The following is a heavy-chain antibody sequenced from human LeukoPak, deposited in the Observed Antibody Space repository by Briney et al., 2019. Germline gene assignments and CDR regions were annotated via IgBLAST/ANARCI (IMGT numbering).Heavy chain of an antibody. CDR1: GXXXTXXX. D-gene: IGHD1-26*01. CDR3: ARECSGTYWGSLDY. J-gene: IGHJ4*02. Sequence: GRSLRLSCAXXGXXXTXXXXXXXXXAXXXXLXXVXXXXNXXSTXYYXDSXKGRXTISRDNSKNTLYLQVISLRAEDTXVYYCARECSGTYWGSLDYGGQGTLVTVSS. V-gene: IGHV3-33*01. CDR2: XXNXXSTX.